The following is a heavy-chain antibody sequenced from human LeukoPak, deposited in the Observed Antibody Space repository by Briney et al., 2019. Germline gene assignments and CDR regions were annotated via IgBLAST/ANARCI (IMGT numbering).Heavy chain of an antibody. CDR3: ARVYLTNWFAP. Sequence: PSETLSLTCTVSGGSISSGGYYWSWSRQPPGKGLEWIGEINHSGRANYKPSLKSRVSISVDTTKNQFSLNLTSVTAADTAVYYCARVYLTNWFAPWGQGTLVTVSS. CDR1: GGSISSGGYY. CDR2: INHSGRA. J-gene: IGHJ5*02. V-gene: IGHV4-30-2*01.